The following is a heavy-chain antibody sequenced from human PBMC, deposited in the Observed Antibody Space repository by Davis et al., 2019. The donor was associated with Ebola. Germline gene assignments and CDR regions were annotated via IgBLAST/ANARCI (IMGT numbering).Heavy chain of an antibody. D-gene: IGHD2-15*01. Sequence: AASVKVSCKASGYTFIDYYIHWVRQAPGQGLEWMGWINPKSGVTKYAQQFQDWVTMTRDTSITTAYVELSGLTSDDTAIYYCAWALSATYDYYMDVWGKGSAVTVSS. CDR3: AWALSATYDYYMDV. CDR2: INPKSGVT. CDR1: GYTFIDYY. V-gene: IGHV1-2*04. J-gene: IGHJ6*03.